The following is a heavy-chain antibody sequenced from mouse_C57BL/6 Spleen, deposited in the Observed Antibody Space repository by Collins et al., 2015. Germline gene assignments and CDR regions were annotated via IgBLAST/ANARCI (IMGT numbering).Heavy chain of an antibody. CDR1: GFSLTSYG. J-gene: IGHJ1*03. CDR2: IWSDGST. D-gene: IGHD2-4*01. V-gene: IGHV2-6-1*01. Sequence: QVQLKESGPGLVAPSQSLSITCTVSGFSLTSYGVHWVRQPPGKGLEWLVVIWSDGSTTYNSALKSRLSISKDNSKSQVFLKMNSLQTDDTAMYYCARHGIYYDYGDWYFDVWGTGTTVTVSS. CDR3: ARHGIYYDYGDWYFDV.